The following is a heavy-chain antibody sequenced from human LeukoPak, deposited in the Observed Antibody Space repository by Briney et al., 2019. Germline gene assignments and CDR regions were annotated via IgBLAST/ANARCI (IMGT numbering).Heavy chain of an antibody. J-gene: IGHJ4*02. D-gene: IGHD2-2*01. Sequence: GGSLRLSCAASGFTFSSYAMSWVRQAPGKGLEWVSAISGSGGSTYYADSVKGRSTISRDNSKNTLYLQMNSLRAEDTAVYYCAKDKGYCSSTSCSPADYWGQGTLVTVSS. CDR3: AKDKGYCSSTSCSPADY. CDR2: ISGSGGST. V-gene: IGHV3-23*01. CDR1: GFTFSSYA.